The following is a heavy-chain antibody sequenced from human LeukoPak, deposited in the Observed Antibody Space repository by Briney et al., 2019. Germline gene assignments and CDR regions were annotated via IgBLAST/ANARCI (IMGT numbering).Heavy chain of an antibody. V-gene: IGHV3-30*02. CDR2: IRYDGSTI. CDR3: AKDSEDGHNWAPFDY. J-gene: IGHJ4*02. Sequence: PGGSLRLSCAASGFTFGSYGMHWVRQAPGKGLEWVAFIRYDGSTIFYADSVKGRFTISRDNSKNTLYLQMNSLRAEDTALYYCAKDSEDGHNWAPFDYWGQGTLVIVSS. CDR1: GFTFGSYG. D-gene: IGHD5-24*01.